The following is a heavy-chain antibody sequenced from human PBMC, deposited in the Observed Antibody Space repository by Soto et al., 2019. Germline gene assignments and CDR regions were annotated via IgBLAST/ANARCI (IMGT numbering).Heavy chain of an antibody. D-gene: IGHD2-21*01. J-gene: IGHJ5*02. CDR2: VYSSGTT. Sequence: SETLSLTCTVSGGSINSYWWSWIRQPAGKGLEWIGRVYSSGTTDYNPSLNSRATMSVETSKNQFSLKLSSVTAADTAVYYCARDIASYAYGEGSWGQGIQVTVSS. V-gene: IGHV4-4*07. CDR1: GGSINSYW. CDR3: ARDIASYAYGEGS.